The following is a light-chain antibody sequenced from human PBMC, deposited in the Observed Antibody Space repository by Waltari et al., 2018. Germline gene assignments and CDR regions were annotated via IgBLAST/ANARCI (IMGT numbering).Light chain of an antibody. CDR2: DVS. CDR1: SSDVGGYKY. Sequence: QSALTQPAPVSGSPGQSITISCTGTSSDVGGYKYFSWYQQHPGKAPKLIIYDVSTRPSGTSNRFSGSKSGNTASLTISGLQAEDEADYYCNSYTSSRTWVFGGGTKLTVL. J-gene: IGLJ3*02. CDR3: NSYTSSRTWV. V-gene: IGLV2-14*03.